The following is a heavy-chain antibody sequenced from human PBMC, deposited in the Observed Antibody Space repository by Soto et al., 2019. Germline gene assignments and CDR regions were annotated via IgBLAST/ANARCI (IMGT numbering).Heavy chain of an antibody. V-gene: IGHV2-5*02. CDR1: GFSLSTSGVS. CDR3: AHASTGGAWFQNWFDP. CDR2: IYWDDDK. Sequence: QITLKESGPTVVKPTQTLTLTCTFSGFSLSTSGVSVGWIRQPPGKALEWLALIYWDDDKRYSPSLRSRLTITNDTSKNQVVLTLTNMDPVDTATYSCAHASTGGAWFQNWFDPWGQGTLVTVSS. J-gene: IGHJ5*02. D-gene: IGHD6-19*01.